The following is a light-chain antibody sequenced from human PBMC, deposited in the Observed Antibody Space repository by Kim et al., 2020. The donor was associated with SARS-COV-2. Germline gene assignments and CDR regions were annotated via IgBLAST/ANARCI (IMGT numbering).Light chain of an antibody. CDR1: NIGSQS. V-gene: IGLV3-21*04. J-gene: IGLJ2*01. Sequence: APGKTARLTCGGNNIGSQSVHWSQQKPGQAPVLVIYYDSDRPSGIPERFSGSNSGNTATLTISRVEAGDEADYYCQVWDSSSDHVVFGGGTQLTVL. CDR3: QVWDSSSDHVV. CDR2: YDS.